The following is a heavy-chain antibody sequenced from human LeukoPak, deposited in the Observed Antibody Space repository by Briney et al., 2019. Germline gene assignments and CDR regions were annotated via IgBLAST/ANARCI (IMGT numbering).Heavy chain of an antibody. CDR1: GYTFTSYG. D-gene: IGHD6-13*01. CDR3: ARNSAASGNFDY. V-gene: IGHV1-18*01. CDR2: ISAYNGNT. J-gene: IGHJ4*02. Sequence: ASVKVSCKASGYTFTSYGISWVRQAPGQGLEWMGWISAYNGNTNYAQKLQGRVTMTRNTSISTAYMELSSLRSEDTAVYYCARNSAASGNFDYWGQGTLVTVSS.